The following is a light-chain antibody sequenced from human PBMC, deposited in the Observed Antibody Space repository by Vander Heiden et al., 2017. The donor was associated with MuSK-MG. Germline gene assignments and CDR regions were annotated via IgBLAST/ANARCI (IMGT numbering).Light chain of an antibody. CDR2: AAS. V-gene: IGKV1-39*01. J-gene: IGKJ2*02. Sequence: DIQMTQSPSSLSASVGDRVTITCRASETIRSFLNWYQQKPGIAPKSLIYAASSLQSGVPSRFSGSGSGTNFSLTISRLQPEDFATYYCQHRDSTPSTFGQGTKVDI. CDR1: ETIRSF. CDR3: QHRDSTPST.